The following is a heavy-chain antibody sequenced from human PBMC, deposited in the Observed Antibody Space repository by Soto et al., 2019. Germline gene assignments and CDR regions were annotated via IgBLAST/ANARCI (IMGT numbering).Heavy chain of an antibody. V-gene: IGHV4-34*01. D-gene: IGHD6-19*01. CDR1: GWSFSGYY. CDR3: ARGIAVAGKGCWFDP. J-gene: IGHJ5*02. CDR2: INHSGST. Sequence: LSLTCAFYGWSFSGYYWSLIRQPPGKGLEWIGEINHSGSTNYNPSLKSRVTISVDTSKNQFSLKLSSVTAADTAVYYCARGIAVAGKGCWFDPWGQGTLVTVSS.